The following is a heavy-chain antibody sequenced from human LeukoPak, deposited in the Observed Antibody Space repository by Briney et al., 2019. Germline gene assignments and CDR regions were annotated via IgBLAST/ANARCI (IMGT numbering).Heavy chain of an antibody. Sequence: GGSLRLSCAASGFTFSSYSMNWVRQAPGKGLECVSSISSSSSYIYYADSVKGRFTISRDNAKNSLYLQMNSLRAEDTAVYYCARDAAEDIAVAGYWGQGTLVTVSS. CDR3: ARDAAEDIAVAGY. J-gene: IGHJ4*02. CDR1: GFTFSSYS. D-gene: IGHD6-19*01. CDR2: ISSSSSYI. V-gene: IGHV3-21*01.